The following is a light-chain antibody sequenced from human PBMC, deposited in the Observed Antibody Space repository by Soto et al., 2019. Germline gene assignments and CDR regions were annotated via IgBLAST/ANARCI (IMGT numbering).Light chain of an antibody. CDR1: FSNIGSNT. CDR2: SDN. Sequence: QSVLTQPPSASGTSGQGVTMSCSGSFSNIGSNTVNWYRQLPGTAPKLLVDSDNQRPSGVPDRFSGSKSGTSASLAISGLQSEDEADYYCAAWDDSLKRPVFGGGTKVTVL. V-gene: IGLV1-44*01. CDR3: AAWDDSLKRPV. J-gene: IGLJ2*01.